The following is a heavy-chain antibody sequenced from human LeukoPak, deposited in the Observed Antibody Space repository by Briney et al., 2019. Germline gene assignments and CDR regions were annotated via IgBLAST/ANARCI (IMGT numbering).Heavy chain of an antibody. J-gene: IGHJ4*02. Sequence: GGSLRLSCAASGFSFSSYSMNWVRQAPGKGLEWISYIRSRDGAIYYADSVKGRFTITTDNARKSLYLQMNSLREEDTAVYYCARDSSWSFDYWGQGTPVTVSS. CDR2: IRSRDGAI. D-gene: IGHD2-15*01. V-gene: IGHV3-48*02. CDR3: ARDSSWSFDY. CDR1: GFSFSSYS.